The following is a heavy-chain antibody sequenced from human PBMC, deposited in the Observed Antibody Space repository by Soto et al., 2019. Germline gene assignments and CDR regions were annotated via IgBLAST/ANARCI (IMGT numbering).Heavy chain of an antibody. D-gene: IGHD1-1*01. V-gene: IGHV1-18*04. CDR2: ISAYNGNT. Sequence: ASVKVSCKASGYTSTSYGISWVRQAPGQGLEWMGWISAYNGNTNYAQKLQGRVTMTTDTSTSTAYMELRSLRSDDTAVYYCASDGYGESYGTFDHWGQGTLVTVSS. CDR3: ASDGYGESYGTFDH. CDR1: GYTSTSYG. J-gene: IGHJ4*02.